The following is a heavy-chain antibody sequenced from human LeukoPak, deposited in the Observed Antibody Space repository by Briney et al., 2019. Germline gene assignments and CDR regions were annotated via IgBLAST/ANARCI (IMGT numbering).Heavy chain of an antibody. CDR1: GYTFTSYG. CDR3: ARGDFGAGTPHIDY. CDR2: ISAYNGNT. J-gene: IGHJ4*02. Sequence: ASVKVSCKASGYTFTSYGISWVRQAPGQGLEWMGWISAYNGNTNYAQKLQGRVTMTTDTSTNTAYMELRSLRSDDTAVYYCARGDFGAGTPHIDYWGQGTLVTVSS. D-gene: IGHD3-3*01. V-gene: IGHV1-18*01.